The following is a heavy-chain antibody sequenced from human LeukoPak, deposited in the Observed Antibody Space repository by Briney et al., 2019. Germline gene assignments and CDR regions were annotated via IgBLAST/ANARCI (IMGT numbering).Heavy chain of an antibody. CDR3: ARGGSGSVSAFDI. CDR2: INAGYGNT. CDR1: GYTFTSYA. J-gene: IGHJ3*02. V-gene: IGHV1-3*01. Sequence: ASVKVSCKASGYTFTSYAMHWVRQAPGQRLEWMGWINAGYGNTKYSQQFQGRVTITRDTSASTAYMELSSLRSDDTAVYYCARGGSGSVSAFDIWGQGTMVTVSS. D-gene: IGHD3-10*01.